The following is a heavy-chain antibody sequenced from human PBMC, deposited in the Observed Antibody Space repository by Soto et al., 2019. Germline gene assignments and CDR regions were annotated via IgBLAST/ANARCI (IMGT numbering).Heavy chain of an antibody. Sequence: SETLSLTCTVSGGSISSGGYYWSWIRQHPGKGLEWIGYIYYSGSTYYNPSLKSRVTISVDTSKNQFSLKLSSVTAADTAVYYCARDFFSPGSKRRMADYYYMDVWGKGTTVTVSS. J-gene: IGHJ6*03. D-gene: IGHD1-1*01. CDR2: IYYSGST. CDR3: ARDFFSPGSKRRMADYYYMDV. V-gene: IGHV4-31*03. CDR1: GGSISSGGYY.